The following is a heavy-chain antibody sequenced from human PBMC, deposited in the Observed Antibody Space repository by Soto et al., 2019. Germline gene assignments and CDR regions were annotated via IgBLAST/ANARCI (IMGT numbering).Heavy chain of an antibody. CDR3: ARDWGANSSTWGDH. CDR2: IKEDGGRE. J-gene: IGHJ4*02. Sequence: EVQLVESGGGLVQPGGSLRLACAASGFTFSSYWMSWVRQAPGKGLEWVANIKEDGGREYYVDSVKGRFTISRDNAKSSLYLQMNSLRAEDTAVYYCARDWGANSSTWGDHWGQGTLVTVSS. V-gene: IGHV3-7*05. D-gene: IGHD6-13*01. CDR1: GFTFSSYW.